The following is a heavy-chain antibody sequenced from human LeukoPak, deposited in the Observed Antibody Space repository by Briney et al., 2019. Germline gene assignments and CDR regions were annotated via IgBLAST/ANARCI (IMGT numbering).Heavy chain of an antibody. Sequence: PSETLSLTCTVSGGSISSGGYYWSWIRQHPGKGLEWIGYIYYSGSTYYNPSLKSRVTISVDTSKSQFSLKLSSVTAADTAVYYCARGNGYQLPSGVGAFDIWGQGTMVTVSS. CDR3: ARGNGYQLPSGVGAFDI. D-gene: IGHD2-2*01. CDR2: IYYSGST. J-gene: IGHJ3*02. CDR1: GGSISSGGYY. V-gene: IGHV4-31*03.